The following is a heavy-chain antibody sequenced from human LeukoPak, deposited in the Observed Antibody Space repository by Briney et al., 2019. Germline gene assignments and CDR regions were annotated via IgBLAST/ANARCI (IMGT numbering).Heavy chain of an antibody. CDR3: AKDRFLVAARSGHAFDL. CDR2: ISGSGGST. D-gene: IGHD2-15*01. CDR1: GFTVSSYA. J-gene: IGHJ3*01. V-gene: IGHV3-23*01. Sequence: GGSLRLSCAASGFTVSSYAMSWVRQAPGKGLEWVSVISGSGGSTYYADSVKGRFTISRDNSKNTLNLQMNSLRAEDTAVYYCAKDRFLVAARSGHAFDLWGQGTMVTVSS.